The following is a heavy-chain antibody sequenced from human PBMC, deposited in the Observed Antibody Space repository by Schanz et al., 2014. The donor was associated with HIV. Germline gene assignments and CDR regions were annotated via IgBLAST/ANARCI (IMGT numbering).Heavy chain of an antibody. J-gene: IGHJ6*02. V-gene: IGHV3-21*04. CDR1: GFTFSDYS. Sequence: EVQLAESGGGLVKPGGSLRLSCAGSGFTFSDYSMTWVRQAPGKGLEWVAFISATGAYIYYADSVKGRFTISRDNAQKSLFLQMNSLRDEDTAIYFCARDSVDAVVTSTDYYDGIDVWGQGTTVTVSS. CDR2: ISATGAYI. CDR3: ARDSVDAVVTSTDYYDGIDV. D-gene: IGHD2-21*02.